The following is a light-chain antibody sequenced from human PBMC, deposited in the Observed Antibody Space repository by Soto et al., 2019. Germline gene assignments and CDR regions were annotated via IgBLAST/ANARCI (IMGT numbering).Light chain of an antibody. J-gene: IGLJ3*02. CDR1: SSNIGAGYD. CDR2: DNN. Sequence: QSVLTQPPSVYGAPGQRVTISCTGSSSNIGAGYDVHWYQQLPGTAPKLLIYDNNNRPSGVPDRLSGSKSGASASLAITGLQAEDEADYYCQSYDSSLPWVFGGGTKLTVL. CDR3: QSYDSSLPWV. V-gene: IGLV1-40*01.